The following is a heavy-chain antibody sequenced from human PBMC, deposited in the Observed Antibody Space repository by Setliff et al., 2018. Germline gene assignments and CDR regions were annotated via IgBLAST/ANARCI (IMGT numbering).Heavy chain of an antibody. V-gene: IGHV5-10-1*01. CDR3: TRHRWAIDDAFDI. D-gene: IGHD3-16*02. J-gene: IGHJ3*02. Sequence: GESLKISCKGSGYNFASYWINWVRQLPGKGLEWMGRIEPTDSYTNYSPSFQGHVTISIDKSITTAYLHWSSLKASDTAMYYCTRHRWAIDDAFDIWGQGTMVTVSS. CDR1: GYNFASYW. CDR2: IEPTDSYT.